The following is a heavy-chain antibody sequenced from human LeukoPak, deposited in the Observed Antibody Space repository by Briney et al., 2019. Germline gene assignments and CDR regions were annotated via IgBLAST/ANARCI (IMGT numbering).Heavy chain of an antibody. CDR1: GYTFTSYA. D-gene: IGHD3-10*01. J-gene: IGHJ3*02. V-gene: IGHV1-3*01. Sequence: ASVKVSCKASGYTFTSYAMHWVRQAPGQRLEWMGWINAGNGNTKYSQKSQGRVTITRDTSASTAYMELSSLRSEDTAVYYCATPGPYYYGSGSYELAFDIWGQGTMVTVSS. CDR3: ATPGPYYYGSGSYELAFDI. CDR2: INAGNGNT.